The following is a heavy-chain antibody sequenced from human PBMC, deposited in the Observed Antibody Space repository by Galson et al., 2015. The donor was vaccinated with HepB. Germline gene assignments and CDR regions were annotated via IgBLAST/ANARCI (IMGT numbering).Heavy chain of an antibody. CDR2: IKQDGSEK. V-gene: IGHV3-7*03. CDR1: GFTFSSYW. CDR3: AREVVGWLLLGGLDY. Sequence: SLRLSCAASGFTFSSYWMSWVRQAPGKGLEWVANIKQDGSEKYYVDSVKGRFTISRDNAKNSLYLQMNSLRAEDTAVYYCAREVVGWLLLGGLDYWGQGTLVTVSS. J-gene: IGHJ4*02. D-gene: IGHD3-3*01.